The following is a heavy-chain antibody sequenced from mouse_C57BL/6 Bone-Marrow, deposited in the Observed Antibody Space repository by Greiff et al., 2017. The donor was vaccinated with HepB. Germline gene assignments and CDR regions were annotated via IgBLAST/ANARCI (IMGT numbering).Heavy chain of an antibody. CDR1: GYTFTSYW. V-gene: IGHV1-72*01. J-gene: IGHJ4*01. CDR2: IDPNRGGT. Sequence: QVQLKQPGAELVKPGASVKLSCKASGYTFTSYWMHWVKQRPGRGLEWIGRIDPNRGGTKYNEKFKSKATLTVDKPSSTAYMQLSSLTSEDSAVYYCGLRHYDPSMDYWGQGTSVTVSS. CDR3: GLRHYDPSMDY. D-gene: IGHD2-4*01.